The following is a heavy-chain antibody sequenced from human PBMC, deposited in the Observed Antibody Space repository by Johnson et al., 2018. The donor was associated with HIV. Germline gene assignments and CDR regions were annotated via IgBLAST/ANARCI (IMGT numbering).Heavy chain of an antibody. J-gene: IGHJ3*01. Sequence: QMQLVESGGGVVQPGRSLRLSCAASGFTFSSYGMHWVRQAPGKGLEWVAVISYDGSSTNYADSVKGRFTISRDNAKNTLYLQMNSLRAEDTAVYYCARGVAMIVFWGQGTMVTVSS. CDR2: ISYDGSST. CDR1: GFTFSSYG. CDR3: ARGVAMIVF. D-gene: IGHD3-22*01. V-gene: IGHV3-30*03.